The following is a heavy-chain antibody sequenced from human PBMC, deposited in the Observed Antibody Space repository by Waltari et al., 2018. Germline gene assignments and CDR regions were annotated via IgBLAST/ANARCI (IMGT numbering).Heavy chain of an antibody. CDR3: ARGGMTRFDY. J-gene: IGHJ4*02. Sequence: EVQLVESGGGLVQPGGSLRLSCAASGFPFNGYWMSWVRQAPGKGLEWVDNIKHDGSEKHFGDSVKGRFTISRDNAKNSLYLETNSLRTEDTAVYYCARGGMTRFDYWGQGTLVTVSS. V-gene: IGHV3-7*03. CDR2: IKHDGSEK. D-gene: IGHD3-16*01. CDR1: GFPFNGYW.